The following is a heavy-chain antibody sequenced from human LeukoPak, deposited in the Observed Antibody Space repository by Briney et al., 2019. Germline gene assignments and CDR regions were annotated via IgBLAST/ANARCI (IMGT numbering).Heavy chain of an antibody. J-gene: IGHJ6*02. Sequence: SETLSLTCAVYGGSFSGYYWSWIRQPPGKGLEWIGEINHSGSTNYNPSLKSRVTISVDTSKNQFSLKLSSVTAADTAVYYCARAAWLANYYYYYGMDVWGQGTTVTVSS. CDR1: GGSFSGYY. D-gene: IGHD6-19*01. CDR2: INHSGST. CDR3: ARAAWLANYYYYYGMDV. V-gene: IGHV4-34*01.